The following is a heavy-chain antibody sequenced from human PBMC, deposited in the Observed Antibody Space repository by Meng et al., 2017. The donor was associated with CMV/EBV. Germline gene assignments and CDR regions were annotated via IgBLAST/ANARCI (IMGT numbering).Heavy chain of an antibody. Sequence: SVKVSCKASGFTFTSSAVQWVRQARGQRLEWIGWIVVGSGNTNYAQKFQERVTITRDMSTSTAYMELSRLRSDDTAVYYCARGGIAVAGTYDYWGQGTLVTVSS. J-gene: IGHJ4*02. D-gene: IGHD6-19*01. V-gene: IGHV1-58*01. CDR3: ARGGIAVAGTYDY. CDR2: IVVGSGNT. CDR1: GFTFTSSA.